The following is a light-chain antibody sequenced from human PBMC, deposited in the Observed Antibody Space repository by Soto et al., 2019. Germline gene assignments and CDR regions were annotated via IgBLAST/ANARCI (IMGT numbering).Light chain of an antibody. CDR3: QQYGTSPPRT. J-gene: IGKJ2*01. CDR1: QSVSSDY. Sequence: EIVLTQSPGTLSLSPGERATLSCRASQSVSSDYLAWYQQKPGQAPRLLIYGASGRATGIPDRFSGSGSGTDFTLTISRLEPEDSAVYYCQQYGTSPPRTFGQWTKLEIK. CDR2: GAS. V-gene: IGKV3-20*01.